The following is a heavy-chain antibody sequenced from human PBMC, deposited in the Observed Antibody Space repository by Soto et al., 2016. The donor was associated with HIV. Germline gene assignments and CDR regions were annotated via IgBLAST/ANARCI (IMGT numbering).Heavy chain of an antibody. D-gene: IGHD3-10*01. J-gene: IGHJ6*02. CDR1: YGSISTSSYY. Sequence: QVQLQESGPGLVKPSETLSLTCTVSYGSISTSSYYWVWIRQPPGKGLEWIGSIYYSGRTNYNPSLESRVTISVDTSNNQFSLKLSSVTAADTAVYYCAQIGXDTQWLGNLLHYYNNGMDVWGQGTSVTV. CDR3: AQIGXDTQWLGNLLHYYNNGMDV. V-gene: IGHV4-39*01. CDR2: IYYSGRT.